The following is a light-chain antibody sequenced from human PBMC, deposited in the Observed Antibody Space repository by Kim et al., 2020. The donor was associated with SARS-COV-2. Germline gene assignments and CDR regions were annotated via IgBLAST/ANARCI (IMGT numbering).Light chain of an antibody. V-gene: IGKV1-39*01. Sequence: ASVGDRFTITCRASQSVSSYLNWYQQKPGKAPNLLLYGTSALQSGVPSRFSGSGSGTDFTLTISSLQPEDFATYYCQQSYNTPWTFGQGTKVDIK. CDR1: QSVSSY. J-gene: IGKJ1*01. CDR2: GTS. CDR3: QQSYNTPWT.